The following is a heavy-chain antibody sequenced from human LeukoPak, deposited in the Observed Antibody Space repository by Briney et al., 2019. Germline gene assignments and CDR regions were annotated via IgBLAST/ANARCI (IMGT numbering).Heavy chain of an antibody. Sequence: ASVKVSCKASGYTFTGYYMHWVRQAPGRGLEWMGWINPNSGGTNYAQKFQGRVTMTRDTSISTAYMELSRLRSDDTAVYYCARDVRPNVVVVAATLDYWGQGTLVTVSS. V-gene: IGHV1-2*02. J-gene: IGHJ4*02. D-gene: IGHD2-15*01. CDR3: ARDVRPNVVVVAATLDY. CDR1: GYTFTGYY. CDR2: INPNSGGT.